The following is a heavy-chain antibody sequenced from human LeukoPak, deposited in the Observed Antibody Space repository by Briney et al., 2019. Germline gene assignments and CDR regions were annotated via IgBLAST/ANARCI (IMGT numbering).Heavy chain of an antibody. CDR3: ARGPSGYHNT. CDR2: ITSSSSYI. V-gene: IGHV3-21*01. D-gene: IGHD5-12*01. Sequence: GGSLRLSCAASGFTFSSYTMNWVRQAPGKGLEWASSITSSSSYIYYAGSVKGRFTISRDNAKNSLYLQMNSLRAEDTAVYYCARGPSGYHNTGGQGTLVTVSS. J-gene: IGHJ4*02. CDR1: GFTFSSYT.